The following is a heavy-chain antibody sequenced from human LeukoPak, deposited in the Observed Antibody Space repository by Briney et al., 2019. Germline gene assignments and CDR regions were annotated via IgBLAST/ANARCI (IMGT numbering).Heavy chain of an antibody. CDR2: INNDGSST. D-gene: IGHD2-2*01. Sequence: PGGSLRLSCAASGFIFSDHWMHWVRQAPGKGLVWLSRINNDGSSTIYADSVKGRFTISRDNSKNTLYLQMNSLRAEDTAVYYCARDLSGKRCSSTSCLKYYFDYWGQGTLVTVSS. CDR1: GFIFSDHW. V-gene: IGHV3-74*01. CDR3: ARDLSGKRCSSTSCLKYYFDY. J-gene: IGHJ4*02.